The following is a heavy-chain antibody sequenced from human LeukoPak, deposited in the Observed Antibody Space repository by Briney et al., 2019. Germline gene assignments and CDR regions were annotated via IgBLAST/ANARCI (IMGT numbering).Heavy chain of an antibody. D-gene: IGHD3-22*01. CDR1: GGSFSGYY. J-gene: IGHJ3*02. CDR3: ARGGDSSAYYLLDAFDI. V-gene: IGHV4-34*01. Sequence: SETLSLSCAVYGGSFSGYYWSWIRQSPGKGLEWIGEINYSGSTNYTPSLKSRVTISVDTSKNQFSLKLSSVTAADTAVYYCARGGDSSAYYLLDAFDIWGQGTMVTVSS. CDR2: INYSGST.